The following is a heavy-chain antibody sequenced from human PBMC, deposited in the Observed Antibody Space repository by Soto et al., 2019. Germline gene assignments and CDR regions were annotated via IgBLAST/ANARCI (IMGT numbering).Heavy chain of an antibody. V-gene: IGHV4-34*01. CDR3: ARLASGWQYYYFDF. J-gene: IGHJ2*01. CDR2: INHSGST. CDR1: GGSFSPYF. D-gene: IGHD6-19*01. Sequence: QVQLQQWGAGLLKPSETLSLTCAVYGGSFSPYFWSWIRQPPGKGLEWIGEINHSGSTNYNPSLTRRATLSVETSKNQVSLKLTSVTAADTAVYYCARLASGWQYYYFDFWGRGTPVTVSS.